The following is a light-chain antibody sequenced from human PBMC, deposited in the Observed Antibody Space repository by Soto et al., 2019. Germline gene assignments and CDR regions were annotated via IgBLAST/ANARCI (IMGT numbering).Light chain of an antibody. V-gene: IGLV2-14*01. J-gene: IGLJ1*01. CDR1: SSDVGAYNY. CDR3: SSYTSSSTYV. Sequence: QSALTQPPSASGSLGQSVTISCTGTSSDVGAYNYVSWYQQHPGKAPKLMIYEVSNRPSGVSNRFSGSKSGNTASLTISGLQAEDEADYYCSSYTSSSTYVFGTGTKVTVL. CDR2: EVS.